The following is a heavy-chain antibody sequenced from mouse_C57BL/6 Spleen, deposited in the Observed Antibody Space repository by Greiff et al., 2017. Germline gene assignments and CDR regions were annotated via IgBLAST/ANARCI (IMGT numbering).Heavy chain of an antibody. CDR1: GYTFTSYW. CDR3: TRTWDYYFDY. J-gene: IGHJ2*01. Sequence: QVQLQQSGAELVMPGASVKLSCKASGYTFTSYWMHWVKQRPGQGLEWIGEIDPSDSYTNYNQKFKGKSTLTVDKSSSTAYMQLSSLTSEDSAVYCCTRTWDYYFDYWGQGTTLTVSS. D-gene: IGHD4-1*01. V-gene: IGHV1-69*01. CDR2: IDPSDSYT.